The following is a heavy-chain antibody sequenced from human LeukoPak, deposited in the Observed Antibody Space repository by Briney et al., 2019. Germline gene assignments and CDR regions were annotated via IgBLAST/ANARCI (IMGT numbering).Heavy chain of an antibody. D-gene: IGHD2-2*01. CDR2: IKSKTDGGTT. V-gene: IGHV3-15*01. J-gene: IGHJ4*02. CDR1: GFTFSNAW. CDR3: TTDLNPELIVVVPAASG. Sequence: GGSLRLSCAASGFTFSNAWMSWVRQAPGKGLEWVGRIKSKTDGGTTDYAAPVKGGFTISRDDSKNTLYLQMNSLKTEDTAVYYCTTDLNPELIVVVPAASGWGQGTLVTVSS.